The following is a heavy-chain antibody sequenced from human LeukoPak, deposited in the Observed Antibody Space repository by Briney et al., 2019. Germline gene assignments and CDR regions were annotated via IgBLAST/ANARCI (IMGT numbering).Heavy chain of an antibody. J-gene: IGHJ3*02. V-gene: IGHV5-51*01. D-gene: IGHD3-22*01. CDR2: IYPGDSDT. CDR3: ATPPYYYDSSGHYDALDI. CDR1: GYSFTSYW. Sequence: GESLKISCKGSGYSFTSYWIGWVRQMPGKGLEWMGIIYPGDSDTRYSPSFQGQVTISADKSISTAYLQWSSLKASDTAMYYCATPPYYYDSSGHYDALDIWGQGTMVTVSS.